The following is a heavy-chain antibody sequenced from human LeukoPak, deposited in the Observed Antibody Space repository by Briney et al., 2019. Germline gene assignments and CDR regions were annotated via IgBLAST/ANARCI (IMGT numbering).Heavy chain of an antibody. V-gene: IGHV4-39*02. J-gene: IGHJ3*02. CDR2: IYYSGST. CDR3: ARDLGSGWLNDAFDI. CDR1: GGSISSSSYY. Sequence: SETLSLTCTVSGGSISSSSYYWGWIRQPPGKGLEWIGSIYYSGSTYYNPSLKSRVTISVDTSKNQFSLKLSSVTAADTAVYYCARDLGSGWLNDAFDIWGQGTMVTVSS. D-gene: IGHD6-19*01.